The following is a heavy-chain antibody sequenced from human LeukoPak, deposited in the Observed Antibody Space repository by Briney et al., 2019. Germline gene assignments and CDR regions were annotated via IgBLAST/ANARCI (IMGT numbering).Heavy chain of an antibody. J-gene: IGHJ6*03. Sequence: GRSLRLSCAASGFTFSSYGMHWVRQAPGEGLEWVSTISGGGHNTYYADSVKGRFTISRDNSNNTLYLLMSSLRDEDTALYYCAKITLYYYYMDVWGKGTTVTVSS. V-gene: IGHV3-23*01. CDR1: GFTFSSYG. CDR2: ISGGGHNT. CDR3: AKITLYYYYMDV.